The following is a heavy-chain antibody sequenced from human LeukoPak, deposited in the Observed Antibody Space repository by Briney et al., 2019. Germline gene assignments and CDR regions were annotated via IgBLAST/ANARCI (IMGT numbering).Heavy chain of an antibody. Sequence: GGSLRLSCVASGFTVSSNYMNWVRQAPGKGLAWVSIIYSGERTYYADSVKDRFTISRDTSKNTLYLHMNSLRAEDTGMYYCARDNSGSIDYWGQGTLVTVSS. CDR1: GFTVSSNY. J-gene: IGHJ4*02. V-gene: IGHV3-53*01. CDR2: IYSGERT. D-gene: IGHD1-1*01. CDR3: ARDNSGSIDY.